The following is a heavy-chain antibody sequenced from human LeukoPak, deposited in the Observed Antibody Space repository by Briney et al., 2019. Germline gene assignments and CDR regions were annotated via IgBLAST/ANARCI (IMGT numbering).Heavy chain of an antibody. D-gene: IGHD1-26*01. CDR2: ISSSGSTI. CDR3: ARSDSGSYYYYYYGMDV. Sequence: GGSLRLSCAASGFTFSSYEMNWVRQAPGKGLKWVSYISSSGSTIYYADSVKGRFTISRDNAKNSLYLQMNSLRAEDTAVYYCARSDSGSYYYYYYGMDVWGQGTTVTVSS. V-gene: IGHV3-48*03. J-gene: IGHJ6*02. CDR1: GFTFSSYE.